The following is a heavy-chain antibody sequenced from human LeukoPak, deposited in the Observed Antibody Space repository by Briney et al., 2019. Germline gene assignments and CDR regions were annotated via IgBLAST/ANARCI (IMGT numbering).Heavy chain of an antibody. V-gene: IGHV1-24*01. CDR3: ATDPSRGYSYAFDY. Sequence: VASVKVSCKVSGYTLTELSMHWVRQAPGKGLEWMGGFDPEDGETIYAQKFQGRVTMTEDTSTDTAYMELSNLRSEDTAVYYCATDPSRGYSYAFDYWGQGTLVTVSS. CDR1: GYTLTELS. CDR2: FDPEDGET. D-gene: IGHD5-18*01. J-gene: IGHJ4*02.